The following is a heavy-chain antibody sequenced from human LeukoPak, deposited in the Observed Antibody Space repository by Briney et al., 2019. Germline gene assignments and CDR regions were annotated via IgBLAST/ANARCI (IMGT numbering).Heavy chain of an antibody. CDR3: ARIYDFGGGWFDP. V-gene: IGHV4-39*07. CDR2: IYYSGST. J-gene: IGHJ5*02. D-gene: IGHD3-16*01. CDR1: GGSISSSSYY. Sequence: SETLSLTCTVSGGSISSSSYYWGWIRQPPGKGLEWIGSIYYSGSTYYNPSLKSRVTISVDTSKNQFSLKLSSVTAADTAVYYCARIYDFGGGWFDPWGQGTLVTVSS.